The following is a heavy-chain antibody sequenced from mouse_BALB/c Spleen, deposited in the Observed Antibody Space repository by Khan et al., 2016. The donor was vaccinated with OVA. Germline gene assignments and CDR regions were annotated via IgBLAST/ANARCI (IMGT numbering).Heavy chain of an antibody. Sequence: QVQLKESGPGLVAPLQSLSITCTVSGFSLTTYGVSWVRQPPGKGLEWLGIIWGDGSTNYHSALISRLIINKDNSKSQVFLKLNSLQNAEHTTDTVAKFSFSGLDRYGLDYWGQGTSVTVSS. CDR2: IWGDGST. CDR3: AKFSFSGLDRYGLDY. CDR1: GFSLTTYG. D-gene: IGHD6-2*01. J-gene: IGHJ4*01. V-gene: IGHV2-3*01.